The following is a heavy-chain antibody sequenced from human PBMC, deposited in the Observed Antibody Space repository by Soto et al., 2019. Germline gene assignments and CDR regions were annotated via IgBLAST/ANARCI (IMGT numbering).Heavy chain of an antibody. J-gene: IGHJ4*02. D-gene: IGHD6-6*01. CDR1: GYTFTDYY. CDR2: INPQSGGT. V-gene: IGHV1-2*04. CDR3: ARVPNFFEYSSPTPAYPFDY. Sequence: QVQLVQSGAEVKNPGASVKVSCRTSGYTFTDYYLHWVRQAPGQGLEWMGWINPQSGGTNYAQRFRDWVTLTRDSSISTAYMALSRLKSHSTAVYYCARVPNFFEYSSPTPAYPFDYWGQGTLVTVSS.